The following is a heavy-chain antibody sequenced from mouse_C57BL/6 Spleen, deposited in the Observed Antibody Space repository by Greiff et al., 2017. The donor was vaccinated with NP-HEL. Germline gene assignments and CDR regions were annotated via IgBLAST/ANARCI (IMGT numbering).Heavy chain of an antibody. CDR1: GYAFSSSW. CDR3: AEEDTMATTGIAY. J-gene: IGHJ3*01. CDR2: IYPGDGDT. D-gene: IGHD2-2*01. Sequence: VKLMESGPELVKPGASVKISCKASGYAFSSSWMNWVKQRPGKGLEWIGRIYPGDGDTNYNGKFKGKATLTADKSSSTAYMQLSSLTSEDSAVYFCAEEDTMATTGIAYWGQGTLVTVSA. V-gene: IGHV1-82*01.